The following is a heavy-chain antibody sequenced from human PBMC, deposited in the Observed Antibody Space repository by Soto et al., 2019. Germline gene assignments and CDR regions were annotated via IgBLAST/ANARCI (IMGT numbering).Heavy chain of an antibody. Sequence: SGPTLVNPTQTLTLTCTFSGFSVSTIGVGVGWIRQPPGKALEWLALIYWNDDKRYSPSLKSRLTITKDTSKNQVVLTMTNMDPVDTATYYCAHADSKYYDFWSGYYNYYYYGMEVWGQGTTVSVS. CDR3: AHADSKYYDFWSGYYNYYYYGMEV. J-gene: IGHJ6*01. V-gene: IGHV2-5*01. CDR1: GFSVSTIGVG. D-gene: IGHD3-3*01. CDR2: IYWNDDK.